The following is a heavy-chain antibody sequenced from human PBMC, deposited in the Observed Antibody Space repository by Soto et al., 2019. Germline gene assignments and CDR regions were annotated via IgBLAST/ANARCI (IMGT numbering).Heavy chain of an antibody. V-gene: IGHV5-51*01. CDR2: IYPGDSDT. J-gene: IGHJ6*02. Sequence: EVQLVQSGAEVKKPGESLKISCKGSGYSFSSYWIGWVRQMPGKGLEWMGIIYPGDSDTRYSPSFQGQVTISADKSISTAYLQWSSLKASDTAIYYCARHDSSGWPEYYYHAMDVWGQGTTVTVSS. CDR1: GYSFSSYW. CDR3: ARHDSSGWPEYYYHAMDV. D-gene: IGHD6-19*01.